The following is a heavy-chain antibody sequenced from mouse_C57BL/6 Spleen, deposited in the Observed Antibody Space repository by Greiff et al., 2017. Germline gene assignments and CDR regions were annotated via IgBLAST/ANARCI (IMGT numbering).Heavy chain of an antibody. Sequence: QVQLQQSGAELVRPGASVTLSCKASGYTFTDYEMHWVKQTPVHGLEWIGAIDPETGGTAYNQKFKGKAILTADKSSSTAYMELRSLTSEDSAVYYCTKKKVYYAMDYWGQGTSVTVSS. CDR3: TKKKVYYAMDY. J-gene: IGHJ4*01. D-gene: IGHD1-3*01. CDR1: GYTFTDYE. V-gene: IGHV1-15*01. CDR2: IDPETGGT.